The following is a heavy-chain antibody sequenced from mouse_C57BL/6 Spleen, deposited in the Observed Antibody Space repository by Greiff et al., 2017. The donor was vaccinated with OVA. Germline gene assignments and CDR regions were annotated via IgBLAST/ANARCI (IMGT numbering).Heavy chain of an antibody. CDR2: IHPNSGST. D-gene: IGHD6-1*01. CDR1: GYTFTSYW. V-gene: IGHV1-64*01. Sequence: VQLQQSGAELVKPGASVKLSCKASGYTFTSYWMHWVKQRPGQGLEWIGMIHPNSGSTNYNEKFKSKATLTVDKSSSTAYMQLSSLTSEDSAVYYCARGGSFYYFDYWGQGTTLTVSS. CDR3: ARGGSFYYFDY. J-gene: IGHJ2*01.